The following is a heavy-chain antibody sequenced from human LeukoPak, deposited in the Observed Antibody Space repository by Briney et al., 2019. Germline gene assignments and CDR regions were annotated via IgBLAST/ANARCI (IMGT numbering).Heavy chain of an antibody. V-gene: IGHV3-21*01. CDR1: GFTFSSYS. CDR3: ASSGGSMYNWFDP. Sequence: GGSLRLSCAASGFTFSSYSMNWVRQAPGKGLEWVSSISSSSSYIYYADSVKGRFTISRDNAKNSLYLQMNSLRAEDTAVYYCASSGGSMYNWFDPWGQGTLVTASS. J-gene: IGHJ5*02. CDR2: ISSSSSYI.